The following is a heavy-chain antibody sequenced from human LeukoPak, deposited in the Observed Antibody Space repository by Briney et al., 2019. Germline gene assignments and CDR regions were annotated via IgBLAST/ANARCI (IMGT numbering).Heavy chain of an antibody. D-gene: IGHD2/OR15-2a*01. V-gene: IGHV3-33*01. CDR3: ARDIDTTSHYGWFDP. Sequence: GRSLRLSCVASGFSFSDFGIHWVRQAPGKGLEWVAVMWYDGRRTYYADSVKGRFTISRDTSKNTLYQQMSSLRAEDTAVYYCARDIDTTSHYGWFDPWGQGTLVTVSS. CDR2: MWYDGRRT. J-gene: IGHJ5*02. CDR1: GFSFSDFG.